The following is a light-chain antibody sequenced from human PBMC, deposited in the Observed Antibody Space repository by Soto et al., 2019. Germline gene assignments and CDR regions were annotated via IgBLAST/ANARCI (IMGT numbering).Light chain of an antibody. CDR3: AAWHGALNVWM. J-gene: IGLJ3*02. V-gene: IGLV1-47*01. CDR2: WNN. Sequence: QSVLTQPPSASGTPGQMVTISCSGSDSNIKSNYVYWYQHLPGTAPRLLIYWNNQRPSGVPDRFSGSKSGTSASLAISGLRSEDEGVYYCAAWHGALNVWMFGGGTKVTVL. CDR1: DSNIKSNY.